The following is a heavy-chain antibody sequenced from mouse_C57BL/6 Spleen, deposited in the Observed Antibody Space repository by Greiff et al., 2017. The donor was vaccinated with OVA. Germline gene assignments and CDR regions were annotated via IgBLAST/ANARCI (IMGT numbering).Heavy chain of an antibody. CDR2: INPSRGYT. Sequence: VKLMESGAELAKPGASVKLSCKASGYTFTSYWMHWVKQRPGQGLEWIGYINPSRGYTKYNQKFKDKATLTADKSSSTAYMQLSSLTYEDSAVYYCAGGTVASYWYFDVWGTGTTVTVSS. CDR1: GYTFTSYW. D-gene: IGHD1-1*01. CDR3: AGGTVASYWYFDV. J-gene: IGHJ1*03. V-gene: IGHV1-7*01.